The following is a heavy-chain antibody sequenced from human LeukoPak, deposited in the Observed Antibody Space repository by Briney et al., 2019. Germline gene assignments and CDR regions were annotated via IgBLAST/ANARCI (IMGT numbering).Heavy chain of an antibody. D-gene: IGHD3-3*01. Sequence: SETLSLTCTVSGGSISSYYWSWIRQPPGKGLEWIGYIYYSGSTNYNPSLKSRVTISVDTSKNQFSLKLSSVTAADTAVYYCARLLTGDFWSGYFLGMDVWGQGTTVTVSS. V-gene: IGHV4-59*08. CDR1: GGSISSYY. J-gene: IGHJ6*02. CDR3: ARLLTGDFWSGYFLGMDV. CDR2: IYYSGST.